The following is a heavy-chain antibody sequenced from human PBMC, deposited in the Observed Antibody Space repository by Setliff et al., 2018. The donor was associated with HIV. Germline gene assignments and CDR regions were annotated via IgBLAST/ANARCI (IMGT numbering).Heavy chain of an antibody. CDR1: GGSISSGSYY. Sequence: PSETLSLTCTVSGGSISSGSYYWSWIRQPAGKGLEWIGRIYTSGTTNHNPSLKSRVTVSIDKSKNQFARNVRSATAADTAVYYCAVRDWNDGGGAFDVWGQGKLVTVSS. V-gene: IGHV4-61*02. CDR3: AVRDWNDGGGAFDV. J-gene: IGHJ3*01. D-gene: IGHD1-1*01. CDR2: IYTSGTT.